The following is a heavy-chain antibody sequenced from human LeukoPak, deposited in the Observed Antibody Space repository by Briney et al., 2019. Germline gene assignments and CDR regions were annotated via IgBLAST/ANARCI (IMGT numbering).Heavy chain of an antibody. Sequence: SETLSLTCTVSGGPISSSSYYWGWIRQPPGKGLEWIGSIYYSGSTYYNPSLKSRVTISVDTSKNQFSLKLSSVTAADTAVYYCARDKSYGSGSPWFDPWGQGTLVTVSS. CDR1: GGPISSSSYY. CDR3: ARDKSYGSGSPWFDP. V-gene: IGHV4-39*07. D-gene: IGHD3-10*01. J-gene: IGHJ5*02. CDR2: IYYSGST.